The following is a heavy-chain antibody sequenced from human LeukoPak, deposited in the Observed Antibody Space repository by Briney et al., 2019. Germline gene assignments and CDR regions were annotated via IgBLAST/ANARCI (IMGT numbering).Heavy chain of an antibody. CDR1: GFTFSSYS. CDR2: INWNGGST. J-gene: IGHJ6*03. V-gene: IGHV3-20*04. CDR3: ARVGTWYCSSTSCYARSYYYYYMDV. D-gene: IGHD2-2*01. Sequence: GGSLRLSCAASGFTFSSYSMNWVRQAPGKGLEWVSGINWNGGSTGYADSVKGRFTISRDNAKNSLYLQMNSLRAEDTALYYCARVGTWYCSSTSCYARSYYYYYMDVWGKGTTVTVSS.